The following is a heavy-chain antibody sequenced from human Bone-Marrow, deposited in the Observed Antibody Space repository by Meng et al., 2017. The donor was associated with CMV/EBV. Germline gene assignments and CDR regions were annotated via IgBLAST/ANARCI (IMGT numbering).Heavy chain of an antibody. CDR3: AREVDIGYYFDY. V-gene: IGHV1-69*10. CDR1: GCTLSSYA. Sequence: SVKVSCKASGCTLSSYAISWVRQAPGQGLEWMGGIIPILGIANYAQKFQGRVTITADKSTSTAYMELSSLRSEDTAVYYCAREVDIGYYFDYWGQGTLVTVSS. CDR2: IIPILGIA. D-gene: IGHD5-12*01. J-gene: IGHJ4*02.